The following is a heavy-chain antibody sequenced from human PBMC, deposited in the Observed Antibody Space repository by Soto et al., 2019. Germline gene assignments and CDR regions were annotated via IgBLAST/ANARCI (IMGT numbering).Heavy chain of an antibody. J-gene: IGHJ4*02. CDR2: VYYTGST. Sequence: QVHLQESGPGLVKPSETLSLNCSVSGGHLSAYYWSWIRQPPGMGLEWIGSVYYTGSTKYNPSLKSRVTISMDRPKNQFSLKLDSVTAADTAMYFCADKIFSSSGPNRGQFDYWGQGAQVAVSS. CDR3: ADKIFSSSGPNRGQFDY. V-gene: IGHV4-59*08. D-gene: IGHD3-22*01. CDR1: GGHLSAYY.